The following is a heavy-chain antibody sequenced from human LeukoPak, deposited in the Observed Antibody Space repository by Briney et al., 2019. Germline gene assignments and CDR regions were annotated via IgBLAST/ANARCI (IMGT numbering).Heavy chain of an antibody. CDR3: ARGRGLGVVSPYFDY. Sequence: GGSLRLSCAASGFTVSSKYMSWVRQAPGKGLEWVSVIYSGGSTYYADSVKGRFTISRDNSKNTLYLQMNNLRVEDTAVYYCARGRGLGVVSPYFDYWGQGTLLTVSS. CDR1: GFTVSSKY. D-gene: IGHD3-3*01. V-gene: IGHV3-53*01. J-gene: IGHJ4*02. CDR2: IYSGGST.